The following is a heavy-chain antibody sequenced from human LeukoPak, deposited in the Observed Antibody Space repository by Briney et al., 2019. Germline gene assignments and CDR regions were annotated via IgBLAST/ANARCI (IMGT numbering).Heavy chain of an antibody. Sequence: GGSLRLSCAASGFTFSSYGMHWLRQAPGKGLEWVAVIRYDGSNKYYADSVKGRFTISRDNSKNTLYLQMNSLRAEDTAVYYCAIGSKGTTVTNPFDYWGQGTLVTVSS. CDR3: AIGSKGTTVTNPFDY. V-gene: IGHV3-33*01. CDR1: GFTFSSYG. D-gene: IGHD4-17*01. J-gene: IGHJ4*02. CDR2: IRYDGSNK.